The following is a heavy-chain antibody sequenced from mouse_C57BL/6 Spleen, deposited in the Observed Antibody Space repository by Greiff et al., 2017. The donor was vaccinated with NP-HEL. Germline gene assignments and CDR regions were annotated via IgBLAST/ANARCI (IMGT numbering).Heavy chain of an antibody. CDR1: GYTFTSYW. J-gene: IGHJ4*01. CDR3: GRLRRAMDY. Sequence: QVQLQQPGAELVKPGASVKLSCKASGYTFTSYWMQWVKQRPGQGLEWIGEIDPSDSYTNYNQKFKGKATLTVDTSSSTAYMQLSSLTSEDSAVYYCGRLRRAMDYWGQGTSVTVSS. CDR2: IDPSDSYT. D-gene: IGHD2-4*01. V-gene: IGHV1-50*01.